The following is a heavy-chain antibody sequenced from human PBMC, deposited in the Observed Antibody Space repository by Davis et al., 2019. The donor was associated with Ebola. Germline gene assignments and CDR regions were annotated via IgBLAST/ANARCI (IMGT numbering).Heavy chain of an antibody. CDR3: TVFGFYPGGYYFDY. V-gene: IGHV3-15*01. D-gene: IGHD2/OR15-2a*01. CDR2: IKSKTDGGTT. Sequence: PGGSLRLSCAASGFTFSNAWMSWVRQAPGKGLEWVGRIKSKTDGGTTDYAAPVKGRFTISRDDSKNTLYLQMNSLKTEDTAVYYCTVFGFYPGGYYFDYWGQGTLVTVSS. J-gene: IGHJ4*02. CDR1: GFTFSNAW.